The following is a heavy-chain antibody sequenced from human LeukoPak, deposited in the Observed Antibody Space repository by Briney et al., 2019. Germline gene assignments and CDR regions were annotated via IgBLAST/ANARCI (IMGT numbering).Heavy chain of an antibody. Sequence: ASVKVSCKASGGTFSSYAISWVQQAPGQGPEWMGRIIPILGIANYAQKFQGRVTITADKSTSTAYMELSSLRSEDTAVYYCARDPACSSTGCYWGAFPPFGYNWFDPWGQGTLVTVSS. J-gene: IGHJ5*02. CDR1: GGTFSSYA. CDR2: IIPILGIA. V-gene: IGHV1-69*04. D-gene: IGHD2-2*01. CDR3: ARDPACSSTGCYWGAFPPFGYNWFDP.